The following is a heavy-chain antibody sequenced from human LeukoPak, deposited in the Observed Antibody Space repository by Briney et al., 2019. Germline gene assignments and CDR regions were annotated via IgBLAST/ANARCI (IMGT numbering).Heavy chain of an antibody. Sequence: SETLSLTCTVSGGSISSGGYYWSWIRQHPGKGLEWIGYIYYSGSTYYNPSLKSRVTISVDTSKNQFSLKLSSVTAADTAVYYCARDGRYWFDPWGQGTPVTVSS. CDR2: IYYSGST. CDR3: ARDGRYWFDP. CDR1: GGSISSGGYY. V-gene: IGHV4-31*03. D-gene: IGHD1-1*01. J-gene: IGHJ5*02.